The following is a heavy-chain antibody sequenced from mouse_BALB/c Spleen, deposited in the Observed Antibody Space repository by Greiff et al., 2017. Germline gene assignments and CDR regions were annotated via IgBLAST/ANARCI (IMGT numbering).Heavy chain of an antibody. D-gene: IGHD1-1*01. CDR2: IWGDGST. Sequence: VQRVESGPGLVAPSQSLSITCTVSGFSLTGYGVNWVRQPPGKGLEWLGMIWGDGSTDYNSALKSRLSISKDNSKSQVFLKMNSLQTDDTARYYCARERENYGYYAMDYWGQGTSVTVSS. J-gene: IGHJ4*01. CDR1: GFSLTGYG. CDR3: ARERENYGYYAMDY. V-gene: IGHV2-6-7*01.